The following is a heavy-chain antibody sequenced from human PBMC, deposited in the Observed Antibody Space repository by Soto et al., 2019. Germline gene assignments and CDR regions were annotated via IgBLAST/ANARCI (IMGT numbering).Heavy chain of an antibody. J-gene: IGHJ4*02. V-gene: IGHV4-31*03. D-gene: IGHD3-22*01. CDR2: IYYSGST. CDR3: ARDIGDYYDSSGYIDY. CDR1: GFSISGVGYY. Sequence: SETLSLTCTFSGFSISGVGYYLSWIRPHPGKGLEWIGYIYYSGSTYYNPSLKSRVTISVDTSKNQFSLKLSSVTAADTAVYYCARDIGDYYDSSGYIDYWGQGTLVTVSS.